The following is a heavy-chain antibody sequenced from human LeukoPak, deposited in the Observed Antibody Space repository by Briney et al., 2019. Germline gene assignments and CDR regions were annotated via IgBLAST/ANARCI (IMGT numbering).Heavy chain of an antibody. CDR1: GGTLTSHG. D-gene: IGHD6-13*01. V-gene: IGHV1-69*04. CDR3: ATDRAEQQGVQLYYYFGMDV. J-gene: IGHJ6*02. Sequence: GASVNVSCKASGGTLTSHGISWVRQAPGQGLEWMGRIIPIRNTVNYAQKFQGRLTITAETSTSTAYMDLSSLRSEDTAVYYCATDRAEQQGVQLYYYFGMDVWGQGTTVTVSS. CDR2: IIPIRNTV.